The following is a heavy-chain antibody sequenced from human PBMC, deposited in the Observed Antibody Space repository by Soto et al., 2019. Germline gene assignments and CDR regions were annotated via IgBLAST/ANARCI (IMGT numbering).Heavy chain of an antibody. J-gene: IGHJ3*02. V-gene: IGHV3-43*02. CDR1: GFTFDDYA. CDR3: AKDRGYYDSSGYYDACDI. D-gene: IGHD3-22*01. CDR2: ISGDGGST. Sequence: GGSLRLSCAASGFTFDDYAMHWVRQAPGKGLEWVSLISGDGGSTYYADSVKGRFTISRDNSKNSLYLQMNSLRTEDTALYYCAKDRGYYDSSGYYDACDIWGQGTMVTVSS.